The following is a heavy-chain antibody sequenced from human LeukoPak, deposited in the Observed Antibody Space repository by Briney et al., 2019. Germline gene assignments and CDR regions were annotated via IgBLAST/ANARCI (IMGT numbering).Heavy chain of an antibody. CDR2: ISYDGSNK. CDR1: GLTFSSYG. V-gene: IGHV3-30*18. Sequence: GGSLRLSCAASGLTFSSYGMHWVRQAPGKGLEWVAVISYDGSNKYYADSVKGRFTISRDNSKNTLYLQMNSLRAEDTAVYYCAKDSGYSYGYYFDYWGQGTLVTVSS. D-gene: IGHD5-18*01. J-gene: IGHJ4*02. CDR3: AKDSGYSYGYYFDY.